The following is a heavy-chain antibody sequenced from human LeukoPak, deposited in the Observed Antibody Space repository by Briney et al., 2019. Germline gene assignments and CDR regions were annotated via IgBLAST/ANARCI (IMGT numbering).Heavy chain of an antibody. D-gene: IGHD3-22*01. CDR2: MYLSGTT. V-gene: IGHV4-4*02. J-gene: IGHJ4*02. CDR3: AGLVGRYSSGLYYYYLDY. CDR1: GDSINSLDL. Sequence: SETLSLTCTVSGDSINSLDLWSWVRQPPGKGLEWIGEMYLSGTTHSNPSVKSRVTISIDKSKNQFFLNLSSVTAADTAVYYCAGLVGRYSSGLYYYYLDYWGQGTLVTVSS.